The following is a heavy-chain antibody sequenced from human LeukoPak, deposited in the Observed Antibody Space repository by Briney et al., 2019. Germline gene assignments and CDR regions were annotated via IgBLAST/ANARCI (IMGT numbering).Heavy chain of an antibody. Sequence: SETLSLTCTASGASISSSSYYWGWIRQPPGQGLEWIGSIYYSGSAWYNPSLKSRVTISVDTSKNQFSLRLRYVTAADTAVYYCARALYGSGTFPPFDYWGQGTLVTVSS. D-gene: IGHD3-10*01. CDR3: ARALYGSGTFPPFDY. V-gene: IGHV4-39*07. J-gene: IGHJ4*02. CDR1: GASISSSSYY. CDR2: IYYSGSA.